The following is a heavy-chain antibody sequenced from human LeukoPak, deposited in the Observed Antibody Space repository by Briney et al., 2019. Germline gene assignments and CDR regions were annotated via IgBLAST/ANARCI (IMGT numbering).Heavy chain of an antibody. V-gene: IGHV3-64*04. CDR3: AKDPTSHYGSGSYSLDY. J-gene: IGHJ4*02. CDR1: GFTFNYYA. Sequence: GGSLRLSCAASGFTFNYYAMHWVRQAPGKGLEYVSAINNNGDSTYYAKSVKGRFTISRDNSKNTLYLQMNSLRAEDTAVYYCAKDPTSHYGSGSYSLDYWGQGTLVTVSS. CDR2: INNNGDST. D-gene: IGHD3-10*01.